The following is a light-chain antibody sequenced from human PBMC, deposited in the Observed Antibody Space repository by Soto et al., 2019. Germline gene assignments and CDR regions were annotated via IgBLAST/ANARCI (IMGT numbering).Light chain of an antibody. CDR1: QSLSIN. V-gene: IGKV3-15*01. Sequence: EVVMTQSPATLSVTPGERATLSCRASQSLSINLAWYQQKPGQAPRLLIIGASTRAAGVPARFSGSGSGTEFTLTVSSLQSEDFAVYYCQQYSNWPRTFGQGTKVEIK. CDR2: GAS. J-gene: IGKJ1*01. CDR3: QQYSNWPRT.